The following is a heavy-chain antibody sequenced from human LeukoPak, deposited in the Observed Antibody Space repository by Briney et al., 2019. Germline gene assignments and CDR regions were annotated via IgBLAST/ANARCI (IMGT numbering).Heavy chain of an antibody. Sequence: PGGSLRLSCAASGFTFSSYGLNWVRQAPGKGLEWVSTISSGGYIYYEDSVKGRFTISRDNAKNSLYLQMNSLRAEDTAVYYCARDQDGGKYYYESSGYSHWGQGILVTVSS. J-gene: IGHJ4*02. CDR3: ARDQDGGKYYYESSGYSH. V-gene: IGHV3-21*01. CDR2: ISSGGYI. D-gene: IGHD3-22*01. CDR1: GFTFSSYG.